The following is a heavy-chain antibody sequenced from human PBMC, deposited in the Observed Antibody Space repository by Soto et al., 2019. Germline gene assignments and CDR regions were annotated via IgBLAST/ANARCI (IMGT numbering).Heavy chain of an antibody. CDR1: GFTFSTYW. CDR2: IHTDGSST. CDR3: ARGYWWGGHYYLEY. Sequence: EVQLVESGGGLVQPGGSLRLSCAASGFTFSTYWMHWVRQAPGKGLVWVSRIHTDGSSTGYADSVKGRFTISRDNARTTVYLQMNGLDAEESALYYCARGYWWGGHYYLEYGGQGILVTVSS. J-gene: IGHJ4*02. D-gene: IGHD2-8*01. V-gene: IGHV3-74*01.